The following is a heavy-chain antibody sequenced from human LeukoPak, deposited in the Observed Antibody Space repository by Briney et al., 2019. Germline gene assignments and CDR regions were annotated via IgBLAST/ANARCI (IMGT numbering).Heavy chain of an antibody. D-gene: IGHD3-22*01. CDR1: GFSFGWYW. Sequence: GGSLRLSCAASGFSFGWYWMSWVRQAPGKGLEWVSYISSSSSTIYYADSVKGRFTISRDNAKNSLYLQMNSLRAEDTAVYYCARRPSSGINWFDPWGQGTLVTVSS. CDR3: ARRPSSGINWFDP. V-gene: IGHV3-48*01. CDR2: ISSSSSTI. J-gene: IGHJ5*02.